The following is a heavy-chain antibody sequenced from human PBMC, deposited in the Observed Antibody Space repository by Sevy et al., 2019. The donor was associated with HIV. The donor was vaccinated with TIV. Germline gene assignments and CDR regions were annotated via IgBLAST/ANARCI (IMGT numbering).Heavy chain of an antibody. J-gene: IGHJ5*02. Sequence: GGSLRLSCAASGFAFNSYSLYWVRQPPGKGLEWVAAISSDGSYKYYADSMRGRFTRSRENSKDTLYLQMNSLRTEDTAVEYCARDAAEGPYSSGWCSNWLDPWGQGTLVTVSS. CDR2: ISSDGSYK. CDR1: GFAFNSYS. D-gene: IGHD6-13*01. CDR3: ARDAAEGPYSSGWCSNWLDP. V-gene: IGHV3-30*04.